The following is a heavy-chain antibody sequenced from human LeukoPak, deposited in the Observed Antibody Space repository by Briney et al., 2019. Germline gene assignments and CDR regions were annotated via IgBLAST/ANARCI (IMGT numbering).Heavy chain of an antibody. CDR1: GYTFTSYF. CDR3: ANNRIVGATHYYFDY. V-gene: IGHV1-46*01. D-gene: IGHD1-26*01. J-gene: IGHJ4*02. CDR2: INPSGGST. Sequence: GASVKVSCKASGYTFTSYFMHWVRQAPGQGLEWMGIINPSGGSTSYAQKFQGRVTMTRDTSTSMVYMELTSLRSEDTAVYYCANNRIVGATHYYFDYWGQGTLVTVSS.